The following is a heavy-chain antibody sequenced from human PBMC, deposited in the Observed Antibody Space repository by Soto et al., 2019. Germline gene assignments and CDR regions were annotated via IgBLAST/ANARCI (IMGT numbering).Heavy chain of an antibody. CDR1: GFTFSSYA. V-gene: IGHV3-30-3*01. CDR2: ISYDGSNK. J-gene: IGHJ4*02. D-gene: IGHD3-16*02. Sequence: PGGSLRLSCAASGFTFSSYAMHWVRQAPGKGLEWVAVISYDGSNKYYADSVKGRFTISRDNSKNTLYLQMNSLRAEDTAVYYCARGRSLIAPFDYWGQGTLVTVSS. CDR3: ARGRSLIAPFDY.